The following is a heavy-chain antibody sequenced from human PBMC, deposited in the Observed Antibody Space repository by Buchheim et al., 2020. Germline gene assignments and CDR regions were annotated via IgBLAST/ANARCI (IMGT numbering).Heavy chain of an antibody. J-gene: IGHJ6*02. D-gene: IGHD3-3*01. CDR2: INSDGSST. V-gene: IGHV3-74*01. Sequence: VQLVESGGGVVQPGRSLRLSCAASGFTFSSYWMHWVRQAPGKGLVWVSRINSDGSSTSYADSVKGRFTISRDNAKNTLYLQMNSLRAEDTAVYYCARDRSDYDFWSGWNYYYYYGMDVWGQGTT. CDR1: GFTFSSYW. CDR3: ARDRSDYDFWSGWNYYYYYGMDV.